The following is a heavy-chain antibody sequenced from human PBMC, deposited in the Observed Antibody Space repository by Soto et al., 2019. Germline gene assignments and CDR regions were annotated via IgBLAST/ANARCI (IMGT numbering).Heavy chain of an antibody. CDR1: GGSISSYY. D-gene: IGHD6-13*01. CDR3: ARGIGEQQLAYYYGMDV. CDR2: IYYSGST. J-gene: IGHJ6*02. Sequence: SETLSLTCTVSGGSISSYYWSWIRQPPGKGLEWIGYIYYSGSTNYNPSLKSRVTISVDTSKNQFSLKLSSVTAADTAVYYCARGIGEQQLAYYYGMDVWGQGTTVTVSS. V-gene: IGHV4-59*01.